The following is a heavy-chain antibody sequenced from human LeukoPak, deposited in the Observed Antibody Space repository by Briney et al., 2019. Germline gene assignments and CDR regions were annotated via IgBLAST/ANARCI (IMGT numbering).Heavy chain of an antibody. CDR3: GASGFNWFDP. Sequence: PSETLSLTCTVSGGSISSGGYYWSWIRQPPGKGLEWIGSIYYSGSTYYNPSLKSRVTISVDTSKNQFSLKLSSVTAADTAVYYCGASGFNWFDPWGQGTLVTVSS. J-gene: IGHJ5*02. CDR2: IYYSGST. V-gene: IGHV4-39*01. CDR1: GGSISSGGYY.